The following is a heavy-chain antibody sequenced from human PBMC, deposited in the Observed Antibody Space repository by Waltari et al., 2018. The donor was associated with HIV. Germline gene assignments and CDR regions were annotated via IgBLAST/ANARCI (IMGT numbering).Heavy chain of an antibody. CDR1: GFNHKMYD. Sequence: QVHVVESGGGVVQPGGSLRLSCIASGFNHKMYDIHWVRQAPGRGLEGVAGIRYDGGREDYGDSVKGRFIVSRDNSKNAIFLEMTTLRQEDTAIYRCAKDGAPGRDAVFDIWGQGTMVTVS. CDR2: IRYDGGRE. CDR3: AKDGAPGRDAVFDI. D-gene: IGHD1-26*01. V-gene: IGHV3-30*02. J-gene: IGHJ3*01.